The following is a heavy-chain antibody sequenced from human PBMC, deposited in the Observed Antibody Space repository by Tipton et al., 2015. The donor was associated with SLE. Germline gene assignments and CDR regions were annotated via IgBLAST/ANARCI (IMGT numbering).Heavy chain of an antibody. V-gene: IGHV3-66*03. D-gene: IGHD3-16*02. CDR2: TYIDNT. CDR1: GFTVSSNY. CDR3: ARDQVV. J-gene: IGHJ4*02. Sequence: LSLTCAASGFTVSSNYMSWVRQAPGKGLEWVSVTYIDNTGFADSVKGRFTISRDNSRNTLYLQMNSLRREDTAVYYCARDQVVWGQGTLVTVSS.